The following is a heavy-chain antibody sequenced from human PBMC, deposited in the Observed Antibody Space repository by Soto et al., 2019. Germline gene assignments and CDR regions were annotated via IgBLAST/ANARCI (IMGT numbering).Heavy chain of an antibody. CDR2: IPQDGVDG. CDR3: ARDHLILPAHDFFYGSDV. CDR1: GFTFSMYS. V-gene: IGHV3-7*03. D-gene: IGHD2-21*02. J-gene: IGHJ6*02. Sequence: GGSLRLSCEVSGFTFSMYSMSWVRQSPGKGLEWVAKIPQDGVDGHYADSVKGRFTISRDNGKNSLYLQLNNLRAEDTAVYYCARDHLILPAHDFFYGSDVWGRGATVTVSS.